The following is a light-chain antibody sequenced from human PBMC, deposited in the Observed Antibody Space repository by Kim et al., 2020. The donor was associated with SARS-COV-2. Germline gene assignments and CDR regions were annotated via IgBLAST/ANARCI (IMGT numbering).Light chain of an antibody. V-gene: IGKV3-20*01. CDR1: QSVSRSY. CDR3: QQYGSSPGT. J-gene: IGKJ1*01. CDR2: GAS. Sequence: SPGERVTLSCRASQSVSRSYLAWYQQKPGQAPRLLIYGASSRATGIPDRFSGSGSGTDFTLTISRLEPEDFAVYYCQQYGSSPGTFGQGTKVDIK.